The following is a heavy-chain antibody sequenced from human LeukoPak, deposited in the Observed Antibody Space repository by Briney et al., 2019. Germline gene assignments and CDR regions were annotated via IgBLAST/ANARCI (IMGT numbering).Heavy chain of an antibody. J-gene: IGHJ5*02. Sequence: PGGSLRLSCAASGFTFSSYAMSWVRQAPGKGLEWVSAISGSGGSTYYADSVKGRFTISRDNSKNTLYLQMNSLRAEDTAVYYCAKSTECQQHLCPFDPWGQGTLVTVSS. V-gene: IGHV3-23*01. CDR1: GFTFSSYA. CDR2: ISGSGGST. CDR3: AKSTECQQHLCPFDP. D-gene: IGHD6-13*01.